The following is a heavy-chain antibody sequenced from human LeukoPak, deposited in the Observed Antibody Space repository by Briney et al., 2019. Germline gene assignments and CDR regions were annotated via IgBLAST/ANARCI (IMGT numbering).Heavy chain of an antibody. CDR2: IYYSGST. Sequence: PSETLSLTCPVSGFSISSSSYYWVWIGQPPGKGLEWFGSIYYSGSTYYNPSLKRRGTISVDTSKNQFSLKLSSVTTADTAVYYCARHPFYASGYYPTGGFDPWGQGTLVTVSS. CDR3: ARHPFYASGYYPTGGFDP. J-gene: IGHJ5*02. D-gene: IGHD3-22*01. V-gene: IGHV4-39*01. CDR1: GFSISSSSYY.